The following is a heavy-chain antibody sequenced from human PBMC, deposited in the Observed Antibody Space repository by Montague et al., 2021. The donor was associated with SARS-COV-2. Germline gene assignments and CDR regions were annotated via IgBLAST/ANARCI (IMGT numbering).Heavy chain of an antibody. CDR3: ARARRGSGSGSYFDILVNWFDP. CDR2: IYYSGST. J-gene: IGHJ5*02. V-gene: IGHV4-31*03. Sequence: TLSLTCTVSGGSISSGGYYWSWIRQHPGKGLERIGYIYYSGSTYYNPSLKSRVTIPVDTSKNQFSLKLSSVTAADTAVYYCARARRGSGSGSYFDILVNWFDPWGQGTLVTVSS. CDR1: GGSISSGGYY. D-gene: IGHD3-10*01.